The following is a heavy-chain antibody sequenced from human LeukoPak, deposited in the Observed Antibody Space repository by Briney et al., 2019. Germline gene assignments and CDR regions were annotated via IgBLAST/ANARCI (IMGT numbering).Heavy chain of an antibody. CDR1: GFTFSSYG. J-gene: IGHJ4*02. Sequence: QPGGSLRLSCAASGFTFSSYGMHWVRQAPGKGLEWVAVISYDGSNKYYADSVKGRFTISRDNSKNTLYLQMNSLRAEDTAVYYCAKARDGYNDYWGQGTLVTVSS. D-gene: IGHD5-24*01. V-gene: IGHV3-30*18. CDR2: ISYDGSNK. CDR3: AKARDGYNDY.